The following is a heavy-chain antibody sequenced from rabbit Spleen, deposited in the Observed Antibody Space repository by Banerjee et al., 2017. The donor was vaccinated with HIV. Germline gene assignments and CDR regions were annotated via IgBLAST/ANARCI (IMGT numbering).Heavy chain of an antibody. J-gene: IGHJ6*01. CDR3: ARDTSSSFSSYGMDL. Sequence: QSLEESGGDLVKPGASLTLTCTASGFSFSAGYYMCWVRQAPGKGLEWIACIHAGSKNNIYYANWAKGRFTISKTSSTTGTLQMTSLTAADTATYFCARDTSSSFSSYGMDLWGPGTLVTVS. V-gene: IGHV1S40*01. CDR1: GFSFSAGYY. D-gene: IGHD1-1*01. CDR2: IHAGSKNNI.